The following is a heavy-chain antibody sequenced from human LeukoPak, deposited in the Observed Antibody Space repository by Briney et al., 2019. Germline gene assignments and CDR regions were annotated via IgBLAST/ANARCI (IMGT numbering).Heavy chain of an antibody. CDR2: IKSDGST. D-gene: IGHD3-22*01. Sequence: GGSLRLSCAASGFTFISYWVHWVRQAPGRGLVWVSRIKSDGSTNYADSVKGRFTISRDNAKNIVSLQMNSLRAEDTGVYYCARAPSEIGGYYPESFPHWGQGTLVTVSS. CDR3: ARAPSEIGGYYPESFPH. CDR1: GFTFISYW. V-gene: IGHV3-74*01. J-gene: IGHJ1*01.